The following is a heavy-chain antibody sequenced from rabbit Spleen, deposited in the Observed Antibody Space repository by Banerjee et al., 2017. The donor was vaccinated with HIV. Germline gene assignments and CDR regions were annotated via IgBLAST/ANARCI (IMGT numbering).Heavy chain of an antibody. CDR3: ARGDAGVYNFLSGFNL. J-gene: IGHJ4*01. CDR1: GVSFSFSSY. V-gene: IGHV1S40*01. Sequence: QSLEESGGDLVKPGASLTLTCTASGVSFSFSSYMCWVRQAPGKGLEWIACIDTGSSGFTYFATWAKGRFTISKTSSTTVTLQVTRLTAADTATYFCARGDAGVYNFLSGFNLWGPGTLVTVS. CDR2: IDTGSSGFT. D-gene: IGHD4-2*01.